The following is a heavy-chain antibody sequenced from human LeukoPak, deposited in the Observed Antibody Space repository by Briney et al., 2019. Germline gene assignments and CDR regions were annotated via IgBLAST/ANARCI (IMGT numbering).Heavy chain of an antibody. D-gene: IGHD6-6*01. J-gene: IGHJ4*02. V-gene: IGHV2-70*01. CDR1: GFSLSTSGMC. CDR3: ARMGGSSSSGGIDY. Sequence: SGPALVKPTRTLTLTCTFSGFSLSTSGMCVSWIRQPPGKAPEWLALIDWDDDKYYSTSLKTRLTISKDTSKNQVVLTMTNMDPVDTATYYCARMGGSSSSGGIDYWGQGTLVTVSS. CDR2: IDWDDDK.